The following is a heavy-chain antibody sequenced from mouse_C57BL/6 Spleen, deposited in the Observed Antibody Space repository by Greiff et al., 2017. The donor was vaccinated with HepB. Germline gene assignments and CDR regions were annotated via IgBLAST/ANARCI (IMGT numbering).Heavy chain of an antibody. D-gene: IGHD1-1*02. V-gene: IGHV1-81*01. CDR1: GYTFTSYG. Sequence: VQLQESGAELARPGASVKLSCKASGYTFTSYGISWVKQRTGQGLEWIGEIYPRSGNTYYNEKFKGKATLTADKSSSTAYMELRSLTSEDSAVYFCARDGGNYWYFDVWGTGTTVTVSS. J-gene: IGHJ1*03. CDR2: IYPRSGNT. CDR3: ARDGGNYWYFDV.